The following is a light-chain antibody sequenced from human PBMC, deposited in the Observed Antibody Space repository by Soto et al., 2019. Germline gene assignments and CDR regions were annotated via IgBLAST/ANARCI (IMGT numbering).Light chain of an antibody. CDR3: QQHSNYPLT. J-gene: IGKJ4*01. CDR1: RNIGSW. V-gene: IGKV1-5*03. CDR2: RAS. Sequence: DIQMTQSPSTLSASVGDRVTIPCRASRNIGSWLAWYQQNAGKAPNLLIYRASILETGVPSRFTGSAAGTEFTLTISSLQPDDFASYYCQQHSNYPLTVGGGTKVE.